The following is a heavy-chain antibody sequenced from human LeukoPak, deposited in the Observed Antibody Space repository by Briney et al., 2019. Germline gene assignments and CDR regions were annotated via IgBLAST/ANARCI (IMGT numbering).Heavy chain of an antibody. CDR3: ARVPPLGYCSSTSCIKYYFDY. CDR2: INHSGST. D-gene: IGHD2-2*01. CDR1: GGSFSGYY. J-gene: IGHJ4*02. V-gene: IGHV4-34*01. Sequence: SETLSLTCAVYGGSFSGYYWSWIRQPLGKGLEWIGEINHSGSTNYNPSLKSRVTISVDTSKNQFSLKLSSVTAADTAVYYCARVPPLGYCSSTSCIKYYFDYWGQGTLVTVSS.